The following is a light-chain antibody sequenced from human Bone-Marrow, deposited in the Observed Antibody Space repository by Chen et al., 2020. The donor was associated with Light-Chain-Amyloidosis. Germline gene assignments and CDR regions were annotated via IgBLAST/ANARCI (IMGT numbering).Light chain of an antibody. J-gene: IGKJ1*01. V-gene: IGKV3-11*01. CDR1: QGVSSY. CDR2: DAS. CDR3: QQRSNWPWT. Sequence: EIVLTQSPATLSLSPGERATLSCRASQGVSSYLAWYQQKPGQAPRLLIYDASTRATGMPARFSGSGSGTDFTRTISSLEPEDFAVYYCQQRSNWPWTFGQGTKVEIK.